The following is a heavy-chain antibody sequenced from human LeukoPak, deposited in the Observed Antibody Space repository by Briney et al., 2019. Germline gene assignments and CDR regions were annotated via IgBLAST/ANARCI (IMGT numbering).Heavy chain of an antibody. V-gene: IGHV3-30-3*02. D-gene: IGHD2-2*02. CDR2: ISYDGRQK. Sequence: PGRSLRLSCAASGFTFGEYAMHWVRQAPGKGLEWVAVISYDGRQKFYGDSVKGRFTISRDNPKNTLYLQMNSLRAEDTAVYYCAKDMVVPAAIRLNWGFDYWGQGTLVTVSS. J-gene: IGHJ4*02. CDR1: GFTFGEYA. CDR3: AKDMVVPAAIRLNWGFDY.